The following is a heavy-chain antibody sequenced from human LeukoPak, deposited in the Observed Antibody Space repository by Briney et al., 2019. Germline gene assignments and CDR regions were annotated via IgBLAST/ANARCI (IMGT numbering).Heavy chain of an antibody. CDR3: AKDEAGFVVVTAIQTTYFDY. D-gene: IGHD2-21*02. CDR1: GFTVSGNY. CDR2: VYTGGSI. Sequence: GGSLRLSCAASGFTVSGNYMSWVRQAPGKGLEWVSVVYTGGSIYYADSVKGRFTISRDNSKNTLYLQMDSLRAEDTAVYYCAKDEAGFVVVTAIQTTYFDYWGQGTPVTVSS. J-gene: IGHJ4*02. V-gene: IGHV3-53*05.